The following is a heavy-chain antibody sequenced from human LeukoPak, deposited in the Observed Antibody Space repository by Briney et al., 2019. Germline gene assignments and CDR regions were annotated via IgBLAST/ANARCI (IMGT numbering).Heavy chain of an antibody. CDR3: ARGPAGYYDFWSGYHSFDY. V-gene: IGHV3-7*01. Sequence: GGSLRLSCAASGFMFSNFYMTWVRQAPGKGLEWVANIKEDGSEKYYVDSVKGRFTISRDNAKNSLYLQMDSLGAEDTAVYYCARGPAGYYDFWSGYHSFDYWGQGTLVTVSS. D-gene: IGHD3-3*01. CDR1: GFMFSNFY. CDR2: IKEDGSEK. J-gene: IGHJ4*02.